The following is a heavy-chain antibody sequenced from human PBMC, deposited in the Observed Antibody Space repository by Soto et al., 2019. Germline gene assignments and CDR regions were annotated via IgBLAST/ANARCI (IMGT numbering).Heavy chain of an antibody. D-gene: IGHD3-22*01. Sequence: SVKVSCKASGGTFSSYAINWVRQAPGQGLEWMGGIIPIFGTANYAQKFQGRVTITADESTSTAYMELSSLRSEDTAVYYCALPYYYDSSGYSSHYNWFDPWGQGTLVTVSS. CDR2: IIPIFGTA. CDR3: ALPYYYDSSGYSSHYNWFDP. CDR1: GGTFSSYA. V-gene: IGHV1-69*13. J-gene: IGHJ5*02.